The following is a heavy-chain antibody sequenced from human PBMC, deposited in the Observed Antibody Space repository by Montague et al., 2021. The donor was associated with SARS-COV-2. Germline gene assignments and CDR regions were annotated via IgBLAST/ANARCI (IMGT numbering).Heavy chain of an antibody. V-gene: IGHV4-59*01. J-gene: IGHJ4*02. CDR1: GGSISSYY. CDR2: IYYSGST. CDR3: ARGMHYYDSSGYYFDY. D-gene: IGHD3-22*01. Sequence: SETLSLACTVSGGSISSYYWSWIRQPPGKGLEWIGYIYYSGSTNYNPSLKSRVTISVDTSKNQFSLKLSSVTAADTAVYYCARGMHYYDSSGYYFDYWGQGTLVTVSS.